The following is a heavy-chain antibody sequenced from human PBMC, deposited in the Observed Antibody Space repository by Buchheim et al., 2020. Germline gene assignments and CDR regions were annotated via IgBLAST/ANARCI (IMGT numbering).Heavy chain of an antibody. D-gene: IGHD6-13*01. CDR2: IYYSGNT. Sequence: QLQLQESGPGLVKPSETLSLTCTVSGGSISSSSYYWGWIRQSPGKGLEWIGNIYYSGNTYYNPSLKSRVTISVDTSKNQFSLKLSSVTAADTAVFYCARGRSDSSRERFDPWGQGTL. CDR3: ARGRSDSSRERFDP. CDR1: GGSISSSSYY. V-gene: IGHV4-39*01. J-gene: IGHJ5*02.